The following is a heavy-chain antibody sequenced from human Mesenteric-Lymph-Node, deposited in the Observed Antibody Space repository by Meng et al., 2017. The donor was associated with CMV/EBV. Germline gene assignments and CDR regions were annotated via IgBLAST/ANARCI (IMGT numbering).Heavy chain of an antibody. CDR3: ARGPRTFIVVVTATQFDY. D-gene: IGHD2-21*02. Sequence: SFRGYYWSWIRQPPGKGLEWIGEINHSGSTNYNPSLKSRVTISVDTSKNQFSLKLSSVTAADTAVYYCARGPRTFIVVVTATQFDYWGQGTLVTVS. V-gene: IGHV4-34*01. J-gene: IGHJ4*02. CDR1: SFRGYY. CDR2: INHSGST.